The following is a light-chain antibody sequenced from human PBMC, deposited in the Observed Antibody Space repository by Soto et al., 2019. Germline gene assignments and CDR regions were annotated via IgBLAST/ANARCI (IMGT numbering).Light chain of an antibody. V-gene: IGKV3-20*01. CDR2: GAS. J-gene: IGKJ4*01. CDR3: QQYGSSPPLS. CDR1: QPINDYY. Sequence: EIVLTQSPGTLSFSPGERATLSCRASQPINDYYLAWYQQRTGQAPRLLIYGASRRATGIPDRFSGSGSGPDFTLTISRLEPEDFAVYYCQQYGSSPPLSFGGGTKVEIK.